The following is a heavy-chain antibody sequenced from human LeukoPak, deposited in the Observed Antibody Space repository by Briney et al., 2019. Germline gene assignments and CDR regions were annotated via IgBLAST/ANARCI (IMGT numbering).Heavy chain of an antibody. Sequence: GGSLRLSCAASGFIFSSYGMHWVRQAPGKGLEGVAFIRYDGSNKYYADSVKGRFTIHRDNSKNTLYLQMNSLRAEDTAVYYCAKASDPWLVFPYYFDYWGQGTLVTVSS. J-gene: IGHJ4*02. CDR2: IRYDGSNK. V-gene: IGHV3-30*02. D-gene: IGHD6-19*01. CDR3: AKASDPWLVFPYYFDY. CDR1: GFIFSSYG.